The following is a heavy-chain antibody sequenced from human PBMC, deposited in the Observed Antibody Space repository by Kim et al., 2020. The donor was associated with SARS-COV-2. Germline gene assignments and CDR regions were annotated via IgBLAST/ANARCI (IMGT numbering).Heavy chain of an antibody. Sequence: SPSFQGHVTISADKSISTAYLQWSSLKASDTAMYYCARSRSGYSLNWFDPWGQGTLVTVSS. J-gene: IGHJ5*02. D-gene: IGHD3-3*01. V-gene: IGHV5-10-1*01. CDR3: ARSRSGYSLNWFDP.